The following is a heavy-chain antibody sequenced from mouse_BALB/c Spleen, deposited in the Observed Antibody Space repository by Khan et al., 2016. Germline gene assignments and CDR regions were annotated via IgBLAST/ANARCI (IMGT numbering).Heavy chain of an antibody. CDR2: IRGSGST. V-gene: IGHV2-6-7*01. J-gene: IGHJ3*01. D-gene: IGHD2-3*01. Sequence: QVTLKESGPGLVAPSQSLSITCTVSGFSFTGYDVNWVRQPPGKGLEWMGRIRGSGSTDYNSDLKSRLSISTDNSKSTVFLTLNSLQTDDPARYYCARVLDDDPGVFAYWCQGTLVTVSS. CDR1: GFSFTGYD. CDR3: ARVLDDDPGVFAY.